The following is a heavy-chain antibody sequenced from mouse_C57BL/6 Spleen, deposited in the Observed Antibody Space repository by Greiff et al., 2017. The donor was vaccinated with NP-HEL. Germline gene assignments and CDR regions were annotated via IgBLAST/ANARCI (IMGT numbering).Heavy chain of an antibody. V-gene: IGHV1-64*01. CDR3: ARGYYGSSPAY. Sequence: VQLQQSGAELVKPGASVKLSCKASGYTFTSYWMHWVKQRPGQGLEWIGMIHPNSGSTNYNEKFKSKATLTVDKSSSTAYMQLSSLTSEDSAVYYCARGYYGSSPAYWGQGTLVTVSA. D-gene: IGHD1-1*01. CDR2: IHPNSGST. CDR1: GYTFTSYW. J-gene: IGHJ3*01.